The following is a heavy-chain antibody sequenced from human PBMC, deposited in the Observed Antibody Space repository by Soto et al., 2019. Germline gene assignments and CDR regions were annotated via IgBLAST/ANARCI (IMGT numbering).Heavy chain of an antibody. Sequence: QVQLVESGGGVVQPGRSLRLSRAASGFTFSSYAMHWVRQAPGKGLEWVAVISYDGSNKYYADSVKGRFTISRDNSKNTLYLQMNSLRAEDTAVYYCARANDSSGYYYEYFQHWGQGTLVTVSS. CDR3: ARANDSSGYYYEYFQH. J-gene: IGHJ1*01. D-gene: IGHD3-22*01. CDR2: ISYDGSNK. CDR1: GFTFSSYA. V-gene: IGHV3-30-3*01.